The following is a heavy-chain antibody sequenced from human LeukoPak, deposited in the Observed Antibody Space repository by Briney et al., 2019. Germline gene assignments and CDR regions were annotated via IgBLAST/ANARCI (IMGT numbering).Heavy chain of an antibody. CDR3: AKTGSTISHQYAFDI. V-gene: IGHV3-23*01. CDR1: GFTFSTYA. J-gene: IGHJ3*02. D-gene: IGHD4/OR15-4a*01. Sequence: GGSLRLSCAASGFTFSTYAMTWVRQAPGKGLEWVALVTGTSGGSTIATFYADSVKGRFTISRGNSKNTLYLQVNSLRAEDTAVYYCAKTGSTISHQYAFDIWGQGTMVTVSS. CDR2: VTGTSGGSTIAT.